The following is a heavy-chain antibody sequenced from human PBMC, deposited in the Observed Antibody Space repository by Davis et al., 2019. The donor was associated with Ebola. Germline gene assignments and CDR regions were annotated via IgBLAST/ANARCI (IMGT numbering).Heavy chain of an antibody. CDR2: IDPSDSYT. J-gene: IGHJ5*02. CDR1: GYSFTSYW. CDR3: ARRRGWFEP. V-gene: IGHV5-10-1*01. Sequence: GESLKIPCQGPGYSFTSYWISWVRQMPGKGLEWRGRIDPSDSYTNYSPSFQGHVTISADKSISTAYLQWSSLKASDSAMYYCARRRGWFEPWGQGTLVTVSS.